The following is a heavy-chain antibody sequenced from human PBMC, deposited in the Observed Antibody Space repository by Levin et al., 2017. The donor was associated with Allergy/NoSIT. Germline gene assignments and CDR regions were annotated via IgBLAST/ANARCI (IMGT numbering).Heavy chain of an antibody. D-gene: IGHD4-17*01. Sequence: GGSLRLSCAASGFTFSAYTMHWVRQAPGKGLEWVAVFLYDGSSKYYADSVKGRFTISRDNSKNTLYLQMSSLRSDDTAIYYCAREGAGDGDAFDIWGQGTMVTVSS. CDR1: GFTFSAYT. V-gene: IGHV3-30-3*01. CDR3: AREGAGDGDAFDI. CDR2: FLYDGSSK. J-gene: IGHJ3*02.